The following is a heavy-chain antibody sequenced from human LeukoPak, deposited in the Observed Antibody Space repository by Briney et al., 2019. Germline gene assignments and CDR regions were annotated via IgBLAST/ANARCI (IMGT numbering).Heavy chain of an antibody. CDR3: ARQHYYGSGSYDG. V-gene: IGHV4-34*01. Sequence: SETLSLTCAAYGGSFSGYYWSWIRQPPGKGLEWIGEINHSGSTNYNPSLKSRVTISVDTSKNQFSLKLSSVTAADTAVYYCARQHYYGSGSYDGWGQGTLVTVSS. CDR1: GGSFSGYY. J-gene: IGHJ4*02. CDR2: INHSGST. D-gene: IGHD3-10*01.